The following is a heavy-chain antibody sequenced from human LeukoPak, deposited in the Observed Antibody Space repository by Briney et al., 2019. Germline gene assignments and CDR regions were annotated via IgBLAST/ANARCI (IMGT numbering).Heavy chain of an antibody. Sequence: SETLSLTCTVSGGSISSYYWSWIQQPPGKGLEWIGYIYDRGSTNYNPSLKSRLTLSVDTSKNQFSLKLSSVTAADTAVHYCASGYCSSTSCYVGNYWGQGTLVTVSS. CDR1: GGSISSYY. J-gene: IGHJ4*02. V-gene: IGHV4-59*01. D-gene: IGHD2-2*03. CDR3: ASGYCSSTSCYVGNY. CDR2: IYDRGST.